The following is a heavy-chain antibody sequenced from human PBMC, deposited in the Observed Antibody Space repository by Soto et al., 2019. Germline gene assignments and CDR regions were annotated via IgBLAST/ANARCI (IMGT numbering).Heavy chain of an antibody. J-gene: IGHJ5*02. D-gene: IGHD3-3*01. CDR2: INYSGST. CDR1: GGSFSGYY. CDR3: ARKIYDFWSGYSNWFDP. Sequence: SETLSLTCAVYGGSFSGYYWSWIRQPPGKGLERIGEINYSGSTNYNPSLKSRVTISLDTSKNQFSLKLSSVTAADTAVYYCARKIYDFWSGYSNWFDPWGQGTLVTVSS. V-gene: IGHV4-34*01.